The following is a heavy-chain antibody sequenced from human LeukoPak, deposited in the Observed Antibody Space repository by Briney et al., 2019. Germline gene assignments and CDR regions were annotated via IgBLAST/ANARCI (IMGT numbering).Heavy chain of an antibody. CDR3: ARDPLISNRSADYNALDV. D-gene: IGHD4-11*01. CDR1: GYSFTGYA. J-gene: IGHJ6*02. Sequence: ASVKSADHLSGYSFTGYALNWGRQAPGQGLECMGWISAYNGNPDYAQKLQGRVTMTTDTSTSTAYLVLRSLTSDDTALYYCARDPLISNRSADYNALDVLGQGSTVTVSS. CDR2: ISAYNGNP. V-gene: IGHV1-18*01.